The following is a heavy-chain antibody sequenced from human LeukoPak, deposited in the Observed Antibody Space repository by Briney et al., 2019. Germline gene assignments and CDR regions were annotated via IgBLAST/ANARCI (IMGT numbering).Heavy chain of an antibody. CDR2: IYYSGNT. CDR1: GVSISSSTYH. CDR3: ARHSSPHAGSSSWYDF. Sequence: SETLSLTGTVPGVSISSSTYHWGWLRKPPGKGLEWIGSIYYSGNTYYNPSLKSRVTISVDTSKSQFSVKLSSVTAADTAVYYCARHSSPHAGSSSWYDFWGQGTLVTVSS. V-gene: IGHV4-39*01. J-gene: IGHJ5*01. D-gene: IGHD2-15*01.